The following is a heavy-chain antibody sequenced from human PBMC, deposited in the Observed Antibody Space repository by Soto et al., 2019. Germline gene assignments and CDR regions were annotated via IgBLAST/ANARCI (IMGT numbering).Heavy chain of an antibody. CDR3: ARDQIVVVPAAGNYYYYGMDV. D-gene: IGHD2-2*01. V-gene: IGHV1-69*13. CDR2: IIPIFGTA. Sequence: AASVKVSCKASGGTFSSYAISWVRQAPGQGLEWMGGIIPIFGTANYAQKFQGRVTITADESTSTAYMELSSLRSEDTAVYYCARDQIVVVPAAGNYYYYGMDVWGQGTTVTVSS. CDR1: GGTFSSYA. J-gene: IGHJ6*02.